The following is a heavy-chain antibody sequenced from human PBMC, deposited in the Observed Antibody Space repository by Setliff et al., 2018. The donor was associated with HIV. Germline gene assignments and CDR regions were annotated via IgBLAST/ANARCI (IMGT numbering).Heavy chain of an antibody. V-gene: IGHV4-39*07. Sequence: SETLSLTCTVSGGSISSSRYYWGWIRQPPGMGLEWIGSIYYSGTTYYNPFLKSRVTISVDTSKNQFSLKLTSVTAADTAMYFCARDGGDPRYSGTYNYWGQGALVTVSS. CDR2: IYYSGTT. CDR1: GGSISSSRYY. J-gene: IGHJ4*02. D-gene: IGHD1-26*01. CDR3: ARDGGDPRYSGTYNY.